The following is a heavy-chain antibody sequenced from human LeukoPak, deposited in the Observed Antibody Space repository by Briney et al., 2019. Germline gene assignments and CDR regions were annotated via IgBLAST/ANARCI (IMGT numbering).Heavy chain of an antibody. Sequence: GASVKVSCKASGYTFTNYGIIWVRQAPGQGLEWMGWINPNSGDTHYAHKFQDRFTMTRDMSISTAYMDLNSLISDGTAVYYCARVQYQLLFEGNWFDPWGQGTLVTVSS. J-gene: IGHJ5*02. CDR3: ARVQYQLLFEGNWFDP. D-gene: IGHD2-2*01. CDR1: GYTFTNYG. CDR2: INPNSGDT. V-gene: IGHV1-2*02.